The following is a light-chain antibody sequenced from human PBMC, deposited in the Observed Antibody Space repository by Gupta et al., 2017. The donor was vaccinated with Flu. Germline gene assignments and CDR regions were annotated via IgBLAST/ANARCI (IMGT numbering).Light chain of an antibody. V-gene: IGKV3-15*01. CDR2: GAS. Sequence: EIVMTQSPATLSVSPGERATLSCRASQSVSSNLAWYQLKPGQAPRLLISGASTRATGIPARFSGSGSGTEFTLTISSLQSEDFAVYYCQQYNNWPTSFGPGTKVDI. CDR3: QQYNNWPTS. CDR1: QSVSSN. J-gene: IGKJ3*01.